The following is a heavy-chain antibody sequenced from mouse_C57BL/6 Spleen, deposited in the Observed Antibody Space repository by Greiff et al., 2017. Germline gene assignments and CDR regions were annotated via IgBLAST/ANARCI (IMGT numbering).Heavy chain of an antibody. CDR2: IHPNSGST. V-gene: IGHV1-64*01. J-gene: IGHJ1*03. D-gene: IGHD1-1*01. CDR1: GYTFTSYW. Sequence: QVQLQQPGAELVKPGASVTLSCKASGYTFTSYWMHWVKQRPGQGLEWIGMIHPNSGSTNYNEKFKSKATLTVDKSSSTAYMQLSSLTSEDSAVYYCAFSSYWYFDVWGTGTTVTVSS. CDR3: AFSSYWYFDV.